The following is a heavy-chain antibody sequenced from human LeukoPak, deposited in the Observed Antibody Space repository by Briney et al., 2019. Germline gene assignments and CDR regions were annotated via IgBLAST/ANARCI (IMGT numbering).Heavy chain of an antibody. CDR1: GFTFSSYW. CDR2: INSDGSST. Sequence: VQPGWSLRPSCAASGFTFSSYWMHWVRQAPGKGLVWVSRINSDGSSTSYADSVNGRFTISRDNAKNTLYLQMNSLRAEDTAVYYCATLPWFGEFDYWGQGTLVTVSS. V-gene: IGHV3-74*01. D-gene: IGHD3-10*01. J-gene: IGHJ4*02. CDR3: ATLPWFGEFDY.